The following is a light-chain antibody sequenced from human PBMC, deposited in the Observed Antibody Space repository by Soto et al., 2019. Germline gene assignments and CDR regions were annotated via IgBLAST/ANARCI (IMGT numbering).Light chain of an antibody. CDR3: CSYAGSYTYV. CDR2: NVI. CDR1: SSDVGGYNF. V-gene: IGLV2-11*01. J-gene: IGLJ1*01. Sequence: QSVLTQPRSVSGSPGQSVTISCTGTSSDVGGYNFVSWYQHHPGKAPKLMIYNVIQRPSGVPDRFSASKSGNTASLTISGLQAEDEADYYCCSYAGSYTYVFGNGTKVTVL.